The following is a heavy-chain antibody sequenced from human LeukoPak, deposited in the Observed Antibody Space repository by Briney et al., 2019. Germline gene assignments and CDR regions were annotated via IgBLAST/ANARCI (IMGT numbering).Heavy chain of an antibody. V-gene: IGHV3-23*01. Sequence: GGSLRLSCAASGFTFSNYAMNWVRQAPGKGLEWVSAISGSGGGTFYADSVKGRFTISRDNSKNTLYLQMNSLRAEDTAVYYCARDETPTNGYDSYDFWGQGTLVTVST. CDR2: ISGSGGGT. J-gene: IGHJ4*02. CDR3: ARDETPTNGYDSYDF. CDR1: GFTFSNYA. D-gene: IGHD5-12*01.